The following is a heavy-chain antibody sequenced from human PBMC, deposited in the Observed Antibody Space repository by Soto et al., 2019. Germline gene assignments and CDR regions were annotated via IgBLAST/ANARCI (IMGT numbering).Heavy chain of an antibody. V-gene: IGHV5-51*01. J-gene: IGHJ6*02. CDR2: IYPGDSDT. Sequence: GESLKISCKGSGYSFTSYCIGWVRQMPGKGLERMGIIYPGDSDTRYSPSFQGHVTISADKSISTAYLQWSSLKASDTAMYYCARTAAAGKYYYGVDVWGQGTTVTVCS. CDR1: GYSFTSYC. CDR3: ARTAAAGKYYYGVDV. D-gene: IGHD6-13*01.